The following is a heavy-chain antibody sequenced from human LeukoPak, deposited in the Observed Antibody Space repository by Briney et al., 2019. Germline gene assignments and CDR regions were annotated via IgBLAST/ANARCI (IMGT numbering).Heavy chain of an antibody. CDR1: GYTFTGYY. V-gene: IGHV1-2*02. CDR3: ARWWVHSSSPGVFDY. CDR2: INPNSGGT. Sequence: ASVKVSCKASGYTFTGYYMHWVRQAPGQGLEWMGWINPNSGGTNYAQKFQGRVTMTRDTSISTAYMELSRLRSDDTAVYYCARWWVHSSSPGVFDYWGQGTLVTVSS. J-gene: IGHJ4*02. D-gene: IGHD6-6*01.